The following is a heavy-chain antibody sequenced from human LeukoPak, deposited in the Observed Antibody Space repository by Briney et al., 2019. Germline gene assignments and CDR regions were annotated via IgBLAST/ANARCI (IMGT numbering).Heavy chain of an antibody. V-gene: IGHV1-2*02. D-gene: IGHD6-13*01. J-gene: IGHJ3*02. Sequence: ASVTVSCKTSGYTFTEYYVHWVRQAPGQGLEWMGWINPNRDDAHYAQKFQGRVTMTRDTSTSTAYMELSSLRSDDTAVYYCARRKAAAAGRDAFDIWGRGTLVTVSS. CDR2: INPNRDDA. CDR3: ARRKAAAAGRDAFDI. CDR1: GYTFTEYY.